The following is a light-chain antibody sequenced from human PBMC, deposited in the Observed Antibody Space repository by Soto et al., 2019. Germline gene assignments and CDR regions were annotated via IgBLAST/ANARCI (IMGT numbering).Light chain of an antibody. CDR1: QSVSSNS. V-gene: IGKV3-20*01. CDR2: GAS. Sequence: EIVLTQSPGTLSLSPGERATLSCRASQSVSSNSLAWFQLKPGQAPRLLIYGASSRATGIPDRFSGSGSGTDFTRTISRLEPEDFAVYYCQQWFTFGPGTNVDI. CDR3: QQWFT. J-gene: IGKJ3*01.